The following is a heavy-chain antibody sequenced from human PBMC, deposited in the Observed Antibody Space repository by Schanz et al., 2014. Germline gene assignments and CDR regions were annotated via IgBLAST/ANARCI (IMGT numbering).Heavy chain of an antibody. D-gene: IGHD5-12*01. CDR2: INPDSGGT. CDR1: GYTFSGYY. J-gene: IGHJ4*02. CDR3: ARARYTGYDCSGY. Sequence: QVQLVQSGAEVKKPGASVKVSCKASGYTFSGYYMHWVRQAPGQGLEWMGRINPDSGGTNYEQKFKGRVTLTSDTSISTAFMELSGLTSDDTATYFCARARYTGYDCSGYWGQGTLLIVSS. V-gene: IGHV1-2*06.